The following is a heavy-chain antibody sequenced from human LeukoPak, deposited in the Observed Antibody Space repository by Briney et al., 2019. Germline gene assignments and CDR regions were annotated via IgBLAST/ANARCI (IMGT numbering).Heavy chain of an antibody. V-gene: IGHV4-38-2*01. D-gene: IGHD3-10*01. Sequence: WEPLALTCALSVYPIRSGKYTDWIRHPPGKGFDSLRSIYHSASTYYNPSLKPRATISVDTSKNPFSPKLSSVTAADTAVYYCARTTFGGDDAFDIWGQGTMVTVSS. CDR2: IYHSAST. CDR1: VYPIRSGKY. J-gene: IGHJ3*02. CDR3: ARTTFGGDDAFDI.